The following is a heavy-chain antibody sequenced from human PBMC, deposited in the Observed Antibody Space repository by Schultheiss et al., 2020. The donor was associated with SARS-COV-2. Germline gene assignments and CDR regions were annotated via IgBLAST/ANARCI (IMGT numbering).Heavy chain of an antibody. D-gene: IGHD3-22*01. CDR1: GFTFDDYA. J-gene: IGHJ1*01. CDR3: ARAWHDSSGYYYVSYFQH. V-gene: IGHV3-23*01. Sequence: GGSLRLSCAASGFTFDDYAMHWVRQAPGKGLEWVSGISGSGGSTYYADSVKGRFTISRDNSKNTLYLQMNSLRAEDTAVYYCARAWHDSSGYYYVSYFQHWGQGTLVTVSS. CDR2: ISGSGGST.